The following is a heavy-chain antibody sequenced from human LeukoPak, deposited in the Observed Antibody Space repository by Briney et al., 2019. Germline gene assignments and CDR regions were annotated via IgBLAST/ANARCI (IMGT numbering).Heavy chain of an antibody. D-gene: IGHD3-10*01. CDR2: INHSGST. Sequence: PSQTLSLTCTVSGGSISSGDYYWSWIRQPPGKGLEWIGEINHSGSTNYNPSLKSRVTISVDTSKNQFSLKLSSVTAADTAVYYCARGQGTMVRGVIRSYYGMDVWGKGTTVTVSS. CDR3: ARGQGTMVRGVIRSYYGMDV. CDR1: GGSISSGDYY. J-gene: IGHJ6*04. V-gene: IGHV4-30-4*01.